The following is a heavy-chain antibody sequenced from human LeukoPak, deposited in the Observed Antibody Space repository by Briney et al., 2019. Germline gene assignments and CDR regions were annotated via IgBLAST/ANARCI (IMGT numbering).Heavy chain of an antibody. Sequence: GGSLRLSCAASGFTFSSSAMSWVRQAPGKGLEWVSTISAGGGSTYYADSVKGRFTISRDNSKNTLYLQMNSLRAEDTAVYYCARESDALGIWGQGTMVTVSS. CDR1: GFTFSSSA. V-gene: IGHV3-23*01. CDR3: ARESDALGI. J-gene: IGHJ3*02. CDR2: ISAGGGST.